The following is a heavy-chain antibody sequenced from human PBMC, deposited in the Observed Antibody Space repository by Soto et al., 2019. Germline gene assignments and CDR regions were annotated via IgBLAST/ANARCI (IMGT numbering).Heavy chain of an antibody. CDR1: EFTFSSDG. CDR2: IWYDGSNK. V-gene: IGHV3-33*01. J-gene: IGHJ3*02. Sequence: PGGSLRLSCTAAEFTFSSDGLHWVRQAPGKGLEWVAVIWYDGSNKYYADSVKGRFTISRDNSKNTLYLQMNSLRAEDTAVYYCAREGANAFDIWGQGTMVTVSS. D-gene: IGHD3-16*01. CDR3: AREGANAFDI.